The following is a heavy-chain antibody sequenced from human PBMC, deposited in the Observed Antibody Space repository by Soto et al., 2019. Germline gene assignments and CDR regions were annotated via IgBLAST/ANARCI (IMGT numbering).Heavy chain of an antibody. D-gene: IGHD3-22*01. CDR1: GYTFITYG. Sequence: QVLLVQSGAEVKKPGASVKVSCKASGYTFITYGVIWVRQAPGQGLDWLGWISTYNGNTRYAERLQGRVTMTTDTTTNTAYMELRNLRSDDTAVYYCARGPTDYYDNSANYFLDYWGQGTLVTVSS. CDR2: ISTYNGNT. CDR3: ARGPTDYYDNSANYFLDY. V-gene: IGHV1-18*01. J-gene: IGHJ4*02.